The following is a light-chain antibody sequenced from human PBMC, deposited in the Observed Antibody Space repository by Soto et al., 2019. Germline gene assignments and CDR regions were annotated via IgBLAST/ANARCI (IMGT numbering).Light chain of an antibody. Sequence: QAVVTQPPSVSGAPGQRVTLSCTGNSSNLGAGYDVHWYQQLPGAAPKLVIFGNRNRPSGVPERFSGSKSGTSASLAITGLQAADEADYYCQAYDYSLTASVFGGGTKVTVL. J-gene: IGLJ3*02. CDR3: QAYDYSLTASV. CDR2: GNR. V-gene: IGLV1-40*01. CDR1: SSNLGAGYD.